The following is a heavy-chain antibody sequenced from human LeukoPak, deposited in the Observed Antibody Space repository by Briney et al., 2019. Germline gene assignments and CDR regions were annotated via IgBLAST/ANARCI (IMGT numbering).Heavy chain of an antibody. Sequence: GRSLRLSCAASGFTFDDYAMHWVRQAPGKGLEWVSGISWNSGSIGYADSVKGRFTISRDNAKNSLYLQMNSLRAEDTALYYCANSIAAAGGYYYSMEVWSHGTTVTVTS. CDR3: ANSIAAAGGYYYSMEV. V-gene: IGHV3-9*01. J-gene: IGHJ6*02. CDR1: GFTFDDYA. D-gene: IGHD6-13*01. CDR2: ISWNSGSI.